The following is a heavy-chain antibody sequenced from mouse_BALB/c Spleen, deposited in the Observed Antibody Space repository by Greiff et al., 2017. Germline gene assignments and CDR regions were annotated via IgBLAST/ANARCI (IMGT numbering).Heavy chain of an antibody. CDR1: GYSFTGYF. CDR3: ARYGRAMDY. Sequence: EVKLQESGPELVKPGASVKISCKASGYSFTGYFMNWVMQSHGKSLEWIGRINPYNGDTFYNQKFKGKATLTVDKSSSTAHMELRSLASEDSAVYYCARYGRAMDYWGQGTSVTVSS. V-gene: IGHV1-20*02. D-gene: IGHD1-1*01. J-gene: IGHJ4*01. CDR2: INPYNGDT.